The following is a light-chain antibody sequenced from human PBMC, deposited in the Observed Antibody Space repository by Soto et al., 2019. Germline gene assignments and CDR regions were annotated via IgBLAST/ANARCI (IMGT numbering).Light chain of an antibody. J-gene: IGKJ2*01. CDR1: QSVSSY. CDR3: QQRRNWPPYT. CDR2: DAS. Sequence: EIVLTQSPATLSLSPGERATLSCRASQSVSSYLAWYQQKPGQAPRLLIYDASNRATGIPARFGGSGPETDFTLTIRSLEPEDFAVYYCQQRRNWPPYTLGQGTKLEIK. V-gene: IGKV3-11*01.